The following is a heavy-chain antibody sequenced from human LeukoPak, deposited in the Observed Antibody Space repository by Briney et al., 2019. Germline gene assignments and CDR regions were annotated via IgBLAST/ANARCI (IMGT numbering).Heavy chain of an antibody. Sequence: ASVKVSCKASGYPFTGYYIHWVRQAPGQGLEWMGWFNINSGDTNYAQKFQGRVTMTRDTSISTAYMGLSRLRSDDTAVYYCARAPAYCSGGSCYLYYFDYWGQGTLVTVSS. D-gene: IGHD2-15*01. J-gene: IGHJ4*02. CDR1: GYPFTGYY. CDR3: ARAPAYCSGGSCYLYYFDY. CDR2: FNINSGDT. V-gene: IGHV1-2*02.